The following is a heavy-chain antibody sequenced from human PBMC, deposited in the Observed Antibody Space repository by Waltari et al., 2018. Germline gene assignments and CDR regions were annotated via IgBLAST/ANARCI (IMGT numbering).Heavy chain of an antibody. CDR2: INHSGST. V-gene: IGHV4-34*01. CDR1: GGSFSGYY. CDR3: ARKFGDSSGYYYGMDV. Sequence: QVQLQQWGAGLLKPSETLSLTCAVYGGSFSGYYWSWIRQPPGKGLEWIGEINHSGSTNYNPSLKSRVTISVDTSKNQFSLKLSSVTAADTAVYYCARKFGDSSGYYYGMDVWGQGTTVTVSS. J-gene: IGHJ6*02. D-gene: IGHD3-10*01.